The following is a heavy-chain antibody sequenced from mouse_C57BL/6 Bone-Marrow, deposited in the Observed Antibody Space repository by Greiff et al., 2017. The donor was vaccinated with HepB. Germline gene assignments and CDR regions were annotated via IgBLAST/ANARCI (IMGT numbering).Heavy chain of an antibody. CDR3: ARVRQLRLRSFAY. V-gene: IGHV1-42*01. D-gene: IGHD3-2*02. Sequence: VQLQQSGPELVKPGASVKISCKASGYSFTGYYMNWVKQSPEKSLEWIGEINPSTGGTTYNQKFKAKATLTVDKSSSTAYMQLKSLTSEDSAVYYRARVRQLRLRSFAYWGQGTLVTVSA. J-gene: IGHJ3*01. CDR2: INPSTGGT. CDR1: GYSFTGYY.